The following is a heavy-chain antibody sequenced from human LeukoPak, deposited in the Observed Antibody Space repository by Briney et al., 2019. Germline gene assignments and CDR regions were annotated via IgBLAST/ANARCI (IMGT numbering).Heavy chain of an antibody. V-gene: IGHV3-48*04. Sequence: GGSLRLSCAASGFTFNTYTMNWVRQAPGKGLEWVSYISGSSGIIDYADSVRGRFTISRDNAKNSLYLQMNSLRAEDTAVYYCARGVPYASWSGPHYSGYWGQGTLVTVSS. CDR1: GFTFNTYT. CDR3: ARGVPYASWSGPHYSGY. CDR2: ISGSSGII. D-gene: IGHD3-3*01. J-gene: IGHJ4*02.